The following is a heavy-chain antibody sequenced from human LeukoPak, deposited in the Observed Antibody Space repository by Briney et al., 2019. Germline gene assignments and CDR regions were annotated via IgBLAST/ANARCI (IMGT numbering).Heavy chain of an antibody. V-gene: IGHV3-7*01. CDR1: GFTFSSYW. Sequence: GSLRLSCAASGFTFSSYWMSWARQAPGKGLEWVANIKQDGSEKYYVDSVKGRFTISRDNAKNSLYLQMNSLRAEDTAVYYCARSRRTYCGGDCYPFDYWGQETLVTVSS. CDR3: ARSRRTYCGGDCYPFDY. D-gene: IGHD2-21*02. CDR2: IKQDGSEK. J-gene: IGHJ4*02.